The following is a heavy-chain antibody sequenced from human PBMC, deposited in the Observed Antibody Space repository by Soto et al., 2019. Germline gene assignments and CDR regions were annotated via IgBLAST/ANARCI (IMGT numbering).Heavy chain of an antibody. CDR3: TGITWFRGMDV. CDR2: TYYKSKWNN. V-gene: IGHV6-1*01. CDR1: GDSVSSNSAG. D-gene: IGHD3-10*01. J-gene: IGHJ6*02. Sequence: SQTLSLTCAISGDSVSSNSAGWNWIRQSPSRGLEWLGRTYYKSKWNNDYALSVKSRITINPDTSKNQFSLHLHSVTPEDTAVYYCTGITWFRGMDVWGQGTPVTVSS.